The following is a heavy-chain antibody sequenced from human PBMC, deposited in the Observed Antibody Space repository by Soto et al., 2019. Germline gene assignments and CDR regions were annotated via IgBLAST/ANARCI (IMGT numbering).Heavy chain of an antibody. CDR3: TTDSRPIMPEVRFDF. V-gene: IGHV3-15*07. CDR2: IKSQTDGGSG. Sequence: EVQLVESGGGLVKPGGSLRLSCAASGFAFSNAWINWVRQPPGRGLEWVGRIKSQTDGGSGDYAAPVKGRFVVSRDDSINIVYLQMNSLKIEATAVYYCTTDSRPIMPEVRFDFWEHGTLVTVSS. CDR1: GFAFSNAW. J-gene: IGHJ4*01. D-gene: IGHD3-16*01.